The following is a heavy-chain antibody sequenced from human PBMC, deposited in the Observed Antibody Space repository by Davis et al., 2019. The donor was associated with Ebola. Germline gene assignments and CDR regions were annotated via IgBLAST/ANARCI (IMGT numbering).Heavy chain of an antibody. Sequence: GGSLRLSCAASGSTFDDYAMHWFRQAPGKGLEWASGISWNSVTIAYADSVKGRFTISSDNPKNSLYLQMNSLRAEDTAVYYCARGEGWWLQGRVYYYYGMDVWGQGTTVTVSS. V-gene: IGHV3-9*01. J-gene: IGHJ6*02. CDR2: ISWNSVTI. CDR3: ARGEGWWLQGRVYYYYGMDV. CDR1: GSTFDDYA. D-gene: IGHD2-15*01.